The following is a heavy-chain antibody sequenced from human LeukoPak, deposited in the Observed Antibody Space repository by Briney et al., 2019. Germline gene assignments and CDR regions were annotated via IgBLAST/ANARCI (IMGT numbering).Heavy chain of an antibody. Sequence: SVNVSCKASGGTFSSYSISWVRQAPGQGLEWMGGIIPIFGTENYAQKFQGRVTITTGESTSTAYMELSSLRSEDTAVYYCARGSRGYGDYVFWGQGTLVTVSS. J-gene: IGHJ4*02. CDR1: GGTFSSYS. CDR2: IIPIFGTE. D-gene: IGHD4-17*01. CDR3: ARGSRGYGDYVF. V-gene: IGHV1-69*05.